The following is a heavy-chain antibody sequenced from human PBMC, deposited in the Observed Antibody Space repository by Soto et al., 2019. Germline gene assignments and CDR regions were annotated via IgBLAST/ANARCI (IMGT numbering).Heavy chain of an antibody. CDR1: GFTFSSYA. J-gene: IGHJ4*02. CDR3: AKITYYDFWSDRYYFDY. D-gene: IGHD3-3*01. Sequence: VQLLESGGGLVQPGGSLRLSCAASGFTFSSYAMSWVRQAPGKGLEWVSAISGSGGSTYYADSVKGRFTISRDNSKNTLYLQMNSLRAEDTAVYYCAKITYYDFWSDRYYFDYWGQGTLVTVSS. V-gene: IGHV3-23*01. CDR2: ISGSGGST.